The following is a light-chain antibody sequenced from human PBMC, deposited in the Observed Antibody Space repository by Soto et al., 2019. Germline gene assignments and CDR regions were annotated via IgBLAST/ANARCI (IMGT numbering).Light chain of an antibody. CDR1: SSAVGGYNY. CDR3: SAYAGSSNWV. J-gene: IGLJ2*01. Sequence: QSAPTQPPSASGSPGKSVTFSCTGTSSAVGGYNYVSWYQQYPGKAPKLMIYEVYKRYSGVPDRFSGSKSGNTASLTVSGLQTEDEADYYCSAYAGSSNWVFGGGTKLTVL. CDR2: EVY. V-gene: IGLV2-8*01.